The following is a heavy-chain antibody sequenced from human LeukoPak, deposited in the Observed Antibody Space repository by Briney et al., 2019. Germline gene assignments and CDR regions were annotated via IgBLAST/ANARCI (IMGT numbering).Heavy chain of an antibody. CDR1: GGSISSGGYN. D-gene: IGHD3-9*01. CDR3: AREYYDILTGYWGAFDI. CDR2: IYYSGST. Sequence: SETLSLTCTVSGGSISSGGYNWSWIRQHPGKGLEWIGYIYYSGSTYYNPSLKSRVTISVDTSKNQFSLKLSSVTAADTAVYYCAREYYDILTGYWGAFDIWGQGTMVTVSS. V-gene: IGHV4-31*03. J-gene: IGHJ3*02.